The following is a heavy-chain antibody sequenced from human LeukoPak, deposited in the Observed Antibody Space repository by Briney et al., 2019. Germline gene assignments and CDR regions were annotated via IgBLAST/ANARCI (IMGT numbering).Heavy chain of an antibody. CDR2: INHSGST. CDR1: GGSFSGYY. J-gene: IGHJ4*02. Sequence: SETLSLTCAVYGGSFSGYYWSWIRQPPGKGLEWIGEINHSGSTNYNPSLKSRVTISVDTSKNQFSLKLSSVTAAGTAVYYCARGDDILTGYHDYWGQGTLVTVSS. CDR3: ARGDDILTGYHDY. D-gene: IGHD3-9*01. V-gene: IGHV4-34*01.